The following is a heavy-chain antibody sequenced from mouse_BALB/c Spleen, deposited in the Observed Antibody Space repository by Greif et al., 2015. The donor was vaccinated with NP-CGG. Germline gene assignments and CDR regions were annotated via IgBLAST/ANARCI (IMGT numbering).Heavy chain of an antibody. D-gene: IGHD2-10*02. Sequence: VQLQQSGAELAKPGASVKMSCKASGYTFTSYWMHWVKQRPGQGLEWIGCINPSTGYTEYNQKFKDKATLTADKSSSTAYMQLSSLTSEDSAVYYCARKYGNYFDYWGQGTTLTVSS. CDR3: ARKYGNYFDY. CDR1: GYTFTSYW. CDR2: INPSTGYT. J-gene: IGHJ2*01. V-gene: IGHV1-7*01.